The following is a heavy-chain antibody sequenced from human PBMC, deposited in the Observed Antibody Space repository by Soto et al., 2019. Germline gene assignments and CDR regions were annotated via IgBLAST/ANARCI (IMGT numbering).Heavy chain of an antibody. Sequence: QVQLVQSGAEVKKPGASVKVSCKASGYTFTGYYMHWVRQAPGQGLEWMGWINPNSGGTNYAQKFQGWVTMTSDTSISTAYMELSRLRSDDTAVYYCARAGRYNWNDYYFDYWGQGTLVTVSS. V-gene: IGHV1-2*04. J-gene: IGHJ4*02. CDR1: GYTFTGYY. CDR2: INPNSGGT. D-gene: IGHD1-1*01. CDR3: ARAGRYNWNDYYFDY.